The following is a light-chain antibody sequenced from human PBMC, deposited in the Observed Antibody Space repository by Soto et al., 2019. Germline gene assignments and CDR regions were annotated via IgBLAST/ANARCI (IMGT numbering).Light chain of an antibody. V-gene: IGKV3-11*01. CDR3: QQRA. CDR1: QSVSSY. J-gene: IGKJ2*01. Sequence: EIVLTQSPATLSLSPGERATLSSRASQSVSSYLAWYQQKPGQAPRLLIYDASNRATGIPARFSGSGSGTDITRTISSLEPEDFAVYYCQQRAFGQGTKLEIK. CDR2: DAS.